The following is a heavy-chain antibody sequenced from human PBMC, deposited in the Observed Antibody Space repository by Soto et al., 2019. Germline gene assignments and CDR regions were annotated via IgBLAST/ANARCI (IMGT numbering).Heavy chain of an antibody. CDR1: GFTFSSYS. J-gene: IGHJ6*03. D-gene: IGHD3-10*01. V-gene: IGHV3-21*01. Sequence: PGGSLRLSCAASGFTFSSYSMNWVRQAPGKGLEWVSSISSSSSYIYYADSVKGRFTISRDNAKNSLYLQMNSLRAEDTAVYYCARDAQMVRGGGYYYYYMDVWGKGTTVTVS. CDR3: ARDAQMVRGGGYYYYYMDV. CDR2: ISSSSSYI.